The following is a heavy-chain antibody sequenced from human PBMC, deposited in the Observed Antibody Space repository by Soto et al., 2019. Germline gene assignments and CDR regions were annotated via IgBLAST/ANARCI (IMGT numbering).Heavy chain of an antibody. J-gene: IGHJ6*02. CDR3: VRSYHYYDFWGGGSRGGYFYGMDV. CDR1: TFTFSAYG. V-gene: IGHV3-7*01. CDR2: IKGGVSEK. Sequence: PGGSLGLSCAASTFTFSAYGRTWVRQAPGKGRGWVAKIKGGVSEKYYVDSVKGRFTISRDNAKDSLYLQMNSLRAEDTAVYYCVRSYHYYDFWGGGSRGGYFYGMDVWGQGTTVTVSS. D-gene: IGHD3-3*01.